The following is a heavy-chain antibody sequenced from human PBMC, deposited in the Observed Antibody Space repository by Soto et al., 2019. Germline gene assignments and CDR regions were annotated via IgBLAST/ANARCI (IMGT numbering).Heavy chain of an antibody. CDR2: VNWDGDTT. CDR3: AKGATVTTHYQYYGMDV. D-gene: IGHD4-17*01. V-gene: IGHV3-43D*04. J-gene: IGHJ6*02. Sequence: PGGSLRLSCAASGFTFDDFAVCWVRQVPGKGLEWISLVNWDGDTTFYADSVKGRFIISRDNSKNSVYLQMNSLRSEDSAMYYCAKGATVTTHYQYYGMDVWGQGTMVTVSS. CDR1: GFTFDDFA.